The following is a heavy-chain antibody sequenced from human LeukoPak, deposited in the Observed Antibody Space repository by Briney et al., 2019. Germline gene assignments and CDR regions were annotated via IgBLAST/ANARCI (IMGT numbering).Heavy chain of an antibody. Sequence: GGSLRLSCAASGFTFTGYYMHWVRQAPGQGLEWMGWINPNSGGTNYAQKFQGRVTMTRDTSISTAYMELSRLRSDDTAVYYCARAPRYCSGGSCYSGGRVDPWGQETLVTVSS. D-gene: IGHD2-15*01. CDR1: GFTFTGYY. CDR2: INPNSGGT. V-gene: IGHV1-2*02. CDR3: ARAPRYCSGGSCYSGGRVDP. J-gene: IGHJ5*02.